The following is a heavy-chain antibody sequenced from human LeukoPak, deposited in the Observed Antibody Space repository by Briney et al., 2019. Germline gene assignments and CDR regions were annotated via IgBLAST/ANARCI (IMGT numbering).Heavy chain of an antibody. CDR2: ISGSADST. CDR3: AKFGLYCTTTSCSMRDY. V-gene: IGHV3-23*01. D-gene: IGHD2-2*01. CDR1: GFTFSSYA. Sequence: GGSLRLSCGASGFTFSSYAMHRARQAPGKGLEWVAAISGSADSTYYADSVKGRFTISRDNSKNTLYLQMNSLRAEDTAVYYCAKFGLYCTTTSCSMRDYWGQGTLVTVSS. J-gene: IGHJ4*02.